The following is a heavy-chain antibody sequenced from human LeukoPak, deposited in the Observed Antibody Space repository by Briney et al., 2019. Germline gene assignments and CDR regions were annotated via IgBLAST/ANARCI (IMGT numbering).Heavy chain of an antibody. CDR1: GFTFSSSA. J-gene: IGHJ4*02. CDR3: ARQRGYCSSGSCYFDY. Sequence: PGGSLRLSCAASGFTFSSSAMSWVRPAPGKGLGWGSAINPSGDDTYYAESGRGRFTIPRDNSKNTVYLQMNSLRAEDTAAYYCARQRGYCSSGSCYFDYWGQGTLVTVSS. D-gene: IGHD2-15*01. V-gene: IGHV3-23*01. CDR2: INPSGDDT.